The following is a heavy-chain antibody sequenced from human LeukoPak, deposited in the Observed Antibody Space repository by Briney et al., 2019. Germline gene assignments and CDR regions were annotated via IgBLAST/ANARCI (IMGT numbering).Heavy chain of an antibody. Sequence: GRSLRLSCAASGFTFSSYGMHWVRRAPGKGLEWVAAISYDGSNKYYADSVKGRFTISRDNSKNTLYLQMNSLRAEDTAVYYCAKTHSYPNYGDLYYYYGMDVWGQGTTVTVSS. D-gene: IGHD4-17*01. CDR2: ISYDGSNK. V-gene: IGHV3-30*18. CDR3: AKTHSYPNYGDLYYYYGMDV. J-gene: IGHJ6*02. CDR1: GFTFSSYG.